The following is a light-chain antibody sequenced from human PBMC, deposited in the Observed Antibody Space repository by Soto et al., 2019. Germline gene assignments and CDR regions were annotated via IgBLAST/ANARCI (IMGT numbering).Light chain of an antibody. Sequence: EIVLTQSPGTLSLSPGERATLSCRASQSVSSSYLAWYQQKPGQAPRLLIYGASSRATGIPDRFSGSGSGTDFTLTISRLEPEDFALYYCQQYDSSPLTFGGRTKVEIK. J-gene: IGKJ4*01. CDR3: QQYDSSPLT. CDR1: QSVSSSY. CDR2: GAS. V-gene: IGKV3-20*01.